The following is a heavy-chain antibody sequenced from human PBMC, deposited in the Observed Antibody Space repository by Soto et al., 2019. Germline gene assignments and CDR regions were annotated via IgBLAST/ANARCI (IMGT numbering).Heavy chain of an antibody. CDR1: GFSFSSHN. Sequence: EVQLVESGGGLVQPGGSLRLSCAASGFSFSSHNMNWVRQAPGKGLEWISYISTSGSSIYYADSVKGRFTISRDNAKNSLHLQMNSLRAEDTAFYCGARSGNYRLDCWGQGTLVTVSS. V-gene: IGHV3-48*01. J-gene: IGHJ4*02. CDR2: ISTSGSSI. D-gene: IGHD1-26*01. CDR3: ARSGNYRLDC.